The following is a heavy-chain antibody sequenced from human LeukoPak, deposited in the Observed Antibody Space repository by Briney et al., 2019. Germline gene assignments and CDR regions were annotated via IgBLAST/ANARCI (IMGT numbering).Heavy chain of an antibody. CDR2: INHSGST. Sequence: PSETLSLTCAVYGGSFSGYYWSWIRQPPGKGLEWIGEINHSGSTNYNPSLKSRVTISVDTSKNQFSLKLSSVTAADTAVYYCARGRIHSGTNWGQGTLVTVSS. J-gene: IGHJ4*02. CDR1: GGSFSGYY. D-gene: IGHD5-18*01. V-gene: IGHV4-34*01. CDR3: ARGRIHSGTN.